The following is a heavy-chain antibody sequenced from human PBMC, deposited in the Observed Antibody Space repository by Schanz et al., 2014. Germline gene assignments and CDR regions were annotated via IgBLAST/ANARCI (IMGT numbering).Heavy chain of an antibody. D-gene: IGHD3-10*02. J-gene: IGHJ5*02. CDR1: GFTFSSYS. V-gene: IGHV3-30*04. CDR2: ISYDGTIK. Sequence: QVQLVESGGAVVQPGRSLRLSCAVSGFTFSSYSMHWVRQAPGKGLEWVALISYDGTIKVHADSVKGRFIISRDNSNSALFLQINSLRTDDSALYYSAKYKYERLKNVRDVRDWDAWGQGTLVTVSS. CDR3: AKYKYERLKNVRDVRDWDA.